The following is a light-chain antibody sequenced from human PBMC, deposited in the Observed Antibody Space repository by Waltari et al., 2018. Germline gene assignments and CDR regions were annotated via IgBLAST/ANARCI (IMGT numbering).Light chain of an antibody. CDR2: QDN. Sequence: SYVLTQPPSVSVDPGKTARLTCGGDDIESNSVNWYPQRPGQVPVLVMVQDNDRPSQSPARFAVANAGNTATLTITWVEAGDEADFHCQVWDDVTNSGVFGGGTKLTVL. J-gene: IGLJ2*01. V-gene: IGLV3-21*04. CDR1: DIESNS. CDR3: QVWDDVTNSGV.